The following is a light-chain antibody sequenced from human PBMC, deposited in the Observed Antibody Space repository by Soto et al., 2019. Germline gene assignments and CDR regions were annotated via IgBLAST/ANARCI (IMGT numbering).Light chain of an antibody. CDR3: QQSYSTVGPWT. CDR2: AAS. J-gene: IGKJ1*01. V-gene: IGKV1-39*01. CDR1: QSISSY. Sequence: DIQMTQSPSSLSASVGDRVTITCRASQSISSYLNWYQQKPGKAPKLLIYAASSLQSGVPSRFSGSGSGTDFTLTISSLQPEDFETYYCQQSYSTVGPWTFGQGTKVDIK.